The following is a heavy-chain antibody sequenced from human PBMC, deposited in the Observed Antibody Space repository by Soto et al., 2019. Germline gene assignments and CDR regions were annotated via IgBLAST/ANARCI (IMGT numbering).Heavy chain of an antibody. D-gene: IGHD7-27*01. Sequence: EVQLVESGGGLVQPGRSLRLSCAASGFIFDDYAMHWVRQAPGKGLEWVSGISWNSGSIGYADSVKGRFTISRDNAKNSLYLQMNSLRVEDTALYYCAKGYHWGGDYWGQGTLVTVSS. V-gene: IGHV3-9*01. CDR2: ISWNSGSI. CDR1: GFIFDDYA. CDR3: AKGYHWGGDY. J-gene: IGHJ4*02.